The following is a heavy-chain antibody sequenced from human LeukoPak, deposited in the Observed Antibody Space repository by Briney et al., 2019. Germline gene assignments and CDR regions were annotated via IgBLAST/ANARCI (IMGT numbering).Heavy chain of an antibody. J-gene: IGHJ5*02. CDR1: GGSFSGYY. V-gene: IGHV4-59*01. CDR3: ARRGYADYALFDP. CDR2: ISHGGST. D-gene: IGHD4-17*01. Sequence: SETLSLTCAVYGGSFSGYYWSWIRQPPGKGLEWIGYISHGGSTNYNPSLKSRVTISVDTSKNQFSLKLSSVTAADTAVYYCARRGYADYALFDPWGQGTLVTVSS.